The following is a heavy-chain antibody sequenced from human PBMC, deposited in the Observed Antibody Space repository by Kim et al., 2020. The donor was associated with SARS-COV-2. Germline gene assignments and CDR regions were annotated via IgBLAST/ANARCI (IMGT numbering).Heavy chain of an antibody. CDR2: YN. V-gene: IGHV6-1*01. Sequence: YNDDAESVKSRITVTPDTSKNQFSLQLNSVTPEDTAVYYCARGRDRSMDVWGQGTTVTVSS. J-gene: IGHJ6*02. D-gene: IGHD3-10*01. CDR3: ARGRDRSMDV.